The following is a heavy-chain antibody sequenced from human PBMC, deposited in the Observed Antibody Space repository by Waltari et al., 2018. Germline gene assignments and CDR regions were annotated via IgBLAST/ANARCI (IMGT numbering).Heavy chain of an antibody. CDR2: INVDGSSI. V-gene: IGHV3-74*01. D-gene: IGHD5-18*01. J-gene: IGHJ4*02. Sequence: EVQLVEAGGDIVQPGGSLRLSCVASGFSLRDYWLHWVRQVPGKGLVWVSRINVDGSSISYSDSVKGRFTISRDNTKNTLYLQLNSLRAEDTAVYYCARKGGRGYTYGPFYYDSWGQGTLVTVSS. CDR1: GFSLRDYW. CDR3: ARKGGRGYTYGPFYYDS.